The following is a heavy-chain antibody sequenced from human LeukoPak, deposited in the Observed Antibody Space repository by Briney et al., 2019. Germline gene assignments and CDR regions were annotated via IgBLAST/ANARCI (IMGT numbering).Heavy chain of an antibody. CDR2: ISSSSSYI. CDR1: GFTFSSYS. CDR3: ARGGPPDIVVVPGSRYCYMDV. J-gene: IGHJ6*03. V-gene: IGHV3-21*01. D-gene: IGHD2-2*01. Sequence: GGSLRLSCAASGFTFSSYSMNWVRQAPGKGLEWVSSISSSSSYIYYADSVKGRFTISRDNAKNSLYLQMNSLRAEDTAVYYCARGGPPDIVVVPGSRYCYMDVWGKGTTVTVSS.